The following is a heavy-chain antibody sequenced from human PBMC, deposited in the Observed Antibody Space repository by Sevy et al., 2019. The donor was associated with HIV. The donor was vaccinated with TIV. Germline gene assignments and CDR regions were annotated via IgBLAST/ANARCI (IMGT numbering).Heavy chain of an antibody. D-gene: IGHD1-26*01. V-gene: IGHV5-51*01. Sequence: GESLKISCKASGYSFTTSWIGWVRQMPGKGLEWMGIIFPADSDTRYSPSCQGQVTISADNSISTAYLQWSSLKASDTAMYYSARARGIPHYYYGMDVWGQGTTVTVSS. CDR2: IFPADSDT. CDR1: GYSFTTSW. CDR3: ARARGIPHYYYGMDV. J-gene: IGHJ6*02.